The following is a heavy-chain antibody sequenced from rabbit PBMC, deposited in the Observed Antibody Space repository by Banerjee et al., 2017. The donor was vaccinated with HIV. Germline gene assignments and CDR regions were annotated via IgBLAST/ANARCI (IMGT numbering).Heavy chain of an antibody. CDR2: IDTGSSGFT. CDR3: ARDLTDAIGWNFGW. CDR1: GVSFSGDSY. Sequence: QSLEESGGDLVKPGASLTLTCIASGVSFSGDSYMCWVRQAPGKGLEWIVCIDTGSSGFTYFANWAKGRFTISKTSSTTVTLQMTSLTAADTATYFCARDLTDAIGWNFGWWGQGTLVTVS. J-gene: IGHJ3*01. D-gene: IGHD4-1*01. V-gene: IGHV1S40*01.